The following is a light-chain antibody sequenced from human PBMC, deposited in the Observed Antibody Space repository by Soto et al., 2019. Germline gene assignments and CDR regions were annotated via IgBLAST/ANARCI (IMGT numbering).Light chain of an antibody. CDR2: DES. Sequence: EIVLTQSPATLSLSPGERATPPSGASQSVSSSLAWYQQKPGQAPRLLIYDESSRATGIPARFSGSGSGTDFTLTISSLEPEDFAVYYCQQRTKWPRTFGQGTKVDIK. V-gene: IGKV3-11*01. CDR3: QQRTKWPRT. CDR1: QSVSSS. J-gene: IGKJ1*01.